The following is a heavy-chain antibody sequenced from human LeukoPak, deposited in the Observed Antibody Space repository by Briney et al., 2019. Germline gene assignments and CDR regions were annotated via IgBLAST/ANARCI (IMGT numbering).Heavy chain of an antibody. CDR1: GGSIISYY. J-gene: IGHJ6*03. V-gene: IGHV4-4*07. Sequence: SETLSLTCTVSGGSIISYYWSWVRQSAGKGLEWIGRIYPSGSTEYNTSLKSRVTMSVDMSKKQFSLKLTSVTAADTAVYYCARLKFYDSTGYTPRYYMDVWGKGTTVTVSS. CDR3: ARLKFYDSTGYTPRYYMDV. D-gene: IGHD3-22*01. CDR2: IYPSGST.